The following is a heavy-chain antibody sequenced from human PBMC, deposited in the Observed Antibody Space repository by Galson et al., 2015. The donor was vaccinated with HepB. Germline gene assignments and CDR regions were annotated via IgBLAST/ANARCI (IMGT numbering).Heavy chain of an antibody. Sequence: LRLSCAGSGFTFSTYTMHWVRQAPGGGLEWVSSISGSSSVIYYADSVKGRLTISRDNARNSVYLQMKSLRVEDTAIYYCARDPSSDWYIDYWGQGTLVTVSS. V-gene: IGHV3-21*01. CDR1: GFTFSTYT. D-gene: IGHD6-19*01. CDR3: ARDPSSDWYIDY. J-gene: IGHJ4*02. CDR2: ISGSSSVI.